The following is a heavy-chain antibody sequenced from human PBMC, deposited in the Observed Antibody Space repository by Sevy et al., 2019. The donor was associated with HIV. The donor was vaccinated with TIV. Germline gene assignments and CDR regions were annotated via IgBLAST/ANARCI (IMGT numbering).Heavy chain of an antibody. CDR1: GFTLSSFW. J-gene: IGHJ3*02. CDR2: IKEDGSDK. CDR3: ARDKNHYDRSVYYDAFDI. Sequence: GGSLRLSCAASGFTLSSFWMTWVRQAPGKGLEWVANIKEDGSDKNYLDSVKGRFTISRYNAKNSLYLQMNSLRAEDTAVYYCARDKNHYDRSVYYDAFDIWGQGTMVTVSS. V-gene: IGHV3-7*03. D-gene: IGHD3-22*01.